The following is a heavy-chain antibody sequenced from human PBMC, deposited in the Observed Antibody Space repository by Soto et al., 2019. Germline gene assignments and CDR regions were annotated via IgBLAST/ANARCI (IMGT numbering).Heavy chain of an antibody. CDR1: GFTFSNYP. CDR3: AKVNWNSGNDDDF. J-gene: IGHJ4*02. D-gene: IGHD5-12*01. CDR2: ITGNSDT. V-gene: IGHV3-23*01. Sequence: EVQLLESGGGLVQPGGSLRLSCAASGFTFSNYPINWVRQAPGKGLQWVSAITGNSDTFYADSVKGRFTVSRDNAKNTLYLQMNSLRAEDTGVYYCAKVNWNSGNDDDFWGLGTLVTVSS.